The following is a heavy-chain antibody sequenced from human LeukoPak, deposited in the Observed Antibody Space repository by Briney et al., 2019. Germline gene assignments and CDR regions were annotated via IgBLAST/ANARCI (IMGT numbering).Heavy chain of an antibody. Sequence: PSETLSLTCSVSGDSIFTYFWSWIRQPPGKGLEWIGYIYYSGGTNYNPSLKSRVTISLDTSKNQFSLRLSSVTAADTAMYYCARGLSYYDSSGFPISANWFDPWGQGTLVIVSS. CDR1: GDSIFTYF. D-gene: IGHD3-22*01. V-gene: IGHV4-59*01. CDR2: IYYSGGT. CDR3: ARGLSYYDSSGFPISANWFDP. J-gene: IGHJ5*02.